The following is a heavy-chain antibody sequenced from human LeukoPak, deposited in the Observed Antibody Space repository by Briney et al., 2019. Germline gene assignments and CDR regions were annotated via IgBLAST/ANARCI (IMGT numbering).Heavy chain of an antibody. Sequence: SETLSLTCAVSGGSISSGGYSWSWIRQPLGKGLEWIGYIYHSGSTYYNPSLKSRVTISVDTSKNQFSLKLSSVTAADTAVYYCARGSRYSYGMGYFDYWGQGTLVTVSS. D-gene: IGHD5-18*01. CDR2: IYHSGST. CDR1: GGSISSGGYS. CDR3: ARGSRYSYGMGYFDY. J-gene: IGHJ4*02. V-gene: IGHV4-30-2*01.